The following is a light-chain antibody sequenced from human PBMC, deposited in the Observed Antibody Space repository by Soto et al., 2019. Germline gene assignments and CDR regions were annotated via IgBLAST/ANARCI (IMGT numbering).Light chain of an antibody. J-gene: IGKJ5*01. CDR3: QQYNKWPPIT. V-gene: IGKV3-15*01. CDR2: GAS. CDR1: QGVSSN. Sequence: EIVMTQSPATLSVSPGERATLSCRASQGVSSNLAWYQQKPGQAPRLLIYGASTRATGIPARFSGSGSGTEFTPTFSSLQSEDFAVYSCQQYNKWPPITFGQGTRLEIK.